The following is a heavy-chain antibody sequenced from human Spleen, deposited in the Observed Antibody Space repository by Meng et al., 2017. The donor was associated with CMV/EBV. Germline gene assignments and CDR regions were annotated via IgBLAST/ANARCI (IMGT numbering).Heavy chain of an antibody. V-gene: IGHV1-2*02. CDR1: GGTFASYT. CDR2: INPNSGGT. CDR3: ARTRGKYYYDSSGYSPWAFDI. J-gene: IGHJ3*02. Sequence: ASVKVSCKASGGTFASYTIDWVRLAPGQGLEWMGWINPNSGGTNYAQKFQGRVTMTRDTSISTAYMELSRLRSDDTAVYYCARTRGKYYYDSSGYSPWAFDIWGQGTMVTVSS. D-gene: IGHD3-22*01.